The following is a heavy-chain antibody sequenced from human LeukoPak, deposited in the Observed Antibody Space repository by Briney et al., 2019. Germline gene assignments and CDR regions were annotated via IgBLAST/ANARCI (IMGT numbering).Heavy chain of an antibody. CDR2: INHSGST. Sequence: SETLSLTCAVYGGSFSGYYWSWIRQPPGKGLEWIGEINHSGSTNYNPSLKSRVTISVDTSKNQFSLKLSSVTAADTAVYYCARGARYSGYDSGSLGAPRSYYFDYWGQGTLVTVSS. V-gene: IGHV4-34*01. D-gene: IGHD5-12*01. CDR3: ARGARYSGYDSGSLGAPRSYYFDY. J-gene: IGHJ4*02. CDR1: GGSFSGYY.